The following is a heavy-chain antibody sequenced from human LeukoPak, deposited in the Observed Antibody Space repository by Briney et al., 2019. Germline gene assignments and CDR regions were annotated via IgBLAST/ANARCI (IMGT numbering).Heavy chain of an antibody. CDR1: GYTFTSYG. D-gene: IGHD6-13*01. Sequence: ASVKVSCEASGYTFTSYGISGVRQAPAQGLEWMGWISAYNGNTNYAQKLQGRVTMTTDTSTSTAYMELRSLRSDDTAVYYCARDHSSSWYYGAFDIWGQGTMVTVSS. V-gene: IGHV1-18*01. J-gene: IGHJ3*02. CDR3: ARDHSSSWYYGAFDI. CDR2: ISAYNGNT.